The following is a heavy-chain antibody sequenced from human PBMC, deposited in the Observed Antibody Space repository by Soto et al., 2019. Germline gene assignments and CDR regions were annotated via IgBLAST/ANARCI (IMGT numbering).Heavy chain of an antibody. CDR2: INHSGST. Sequence: PSETLSLTCAVYGGSFSCYYWSWIRQPPGKGLEWIGEINHSGSTNYNPSLKSRVTISVDTSKNQFSLKLSSVTAADTAVYYCARTLYYYDSSGYYFDYYYGMDVWGQGTTVTVSS. V-gene: IGHV4-34*01. CDR3: ARTLYYYDSSGYYFDYYYGMDV. J-gene: IGHJ6*02. CDR1: GGSFSCYY. D-gene: IGHD3-22*01.